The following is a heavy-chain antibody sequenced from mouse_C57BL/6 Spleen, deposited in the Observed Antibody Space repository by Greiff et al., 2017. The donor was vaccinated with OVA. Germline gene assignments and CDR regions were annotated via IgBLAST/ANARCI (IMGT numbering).Heavy chain of an antibody. CDR2: IDPSDSYT. J-gene: IGHJ2*01. V-gene: IGHV1-59*01. CDR1: GYTFTSYW. Sequence: QVQLQQPGAELVRPGTSVKLSCKASGYTFTSYWMHWVKQRPGQGLEWIGVIDPSDSYTNYNQKFKGKATLTVDTSSSTAYMQLSSLTSEDSAVYYCARGDYDAYYFDYWGQGTTLTVSS. CDR3: ARGDYDAYYFDY. D-gene: IGHD2-3*01.